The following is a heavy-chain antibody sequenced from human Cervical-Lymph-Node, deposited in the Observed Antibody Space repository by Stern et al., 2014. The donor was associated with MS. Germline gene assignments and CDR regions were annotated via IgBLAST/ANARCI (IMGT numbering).Heavy chain of an antibody. J-gene: IGHJ4*02. D-gene: IGHD5-18*01. CDR1: GGSISSGSYY. CDR2: INTSGTS. CDR3: ARENGYSYAYELDY. V-gene: IGHV4-61*02. Sequence: QVQLQESGPGLVKPSQTLSLTCTVSGGSISSGSYYWSWIRQPAGKGLELIGRINTSGTSHYNPSLKSRVTISTDTSENQFSLNLSSVTAADTAMYYCARENGYSYAYELDYWGQGILVTVSS.